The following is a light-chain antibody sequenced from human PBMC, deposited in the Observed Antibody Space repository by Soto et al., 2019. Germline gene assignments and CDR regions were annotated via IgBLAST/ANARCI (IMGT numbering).Light chain of an antibody. CDR3: FSYAGSSIFV. CDR1: SSDVGSYNL. CDR2: EAT. V-gene: IGLV2-23*01. J-gene: IGLJ2*01. Sequence: QSVLTQAASVSGSPGQSITISCTGTSSDVGSYNLVSWYQQHPGKAPKIMIYEATKRPSGVSNRFSGSKSGNTASLTISGLKAEDEADYYCFSYAGSSIFVFGGGTKLTVL.